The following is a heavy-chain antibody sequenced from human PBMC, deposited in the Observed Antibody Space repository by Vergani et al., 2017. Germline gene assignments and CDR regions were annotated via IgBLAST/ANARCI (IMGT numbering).Heavy chain of an antibody. CDR2: ISGSGGRT. V-gene: IGHV3-23*01. CDR1: GFTFSSYA. J-gene: IGHJ4*02. D-gene: IGHD3-22*01. CDR3: AKAGESYYYDSSGYY. Sequence: EVQLLESGGGLVQPGGSLRLSCAASGFTFSSYAMSWVRQAPGKGLEWVSAISGSGGRTYYADSVKGRFTISRDNSKTTLYLQMNSLRAEDTAVYYCAKAGESYYYDSSGYYWGQGTLVTVSS.